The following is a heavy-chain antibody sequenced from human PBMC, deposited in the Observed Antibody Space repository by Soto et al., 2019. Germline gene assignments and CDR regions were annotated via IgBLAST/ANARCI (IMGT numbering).Heavy chain of an antibody. CDR3: ARDAPPPELRFLEWHNYDYNGMDV. Sequence: QVQVVQSGDEVKETGASVRVSCKTSGYSFTAYGISWVRQAPGQGLEWMGWISCYNGKTKYAQKVQGRVTMTTDTSTITAYMEVRSLRSHDTSIYYCARDAPPPELRFLEWHNYDYNGMDVWGQGTTVTVSS. D-gene: IGHD3-3*01. CDR2: ISCYNGKT. V-gene: IGHV1-18*01. CDR1: GYSFTAYG. J-gene: IGHJ6*02.